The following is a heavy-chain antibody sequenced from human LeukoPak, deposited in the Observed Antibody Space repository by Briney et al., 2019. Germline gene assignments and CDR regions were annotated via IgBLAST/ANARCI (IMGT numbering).Heavy chain of an antibody. CDR3: ARDVYSGYFVDY. CDR1: GGSISSSSYY. D-gene: IGHD5-12*01. V-gene: IGHV4-39*07. Sequence: SETLSLTCTVSGGSISSSSYYWGWIRQPPGKGLEWIGSIYYSGSTYYNPSLKSRVTISVDTSKNQFSLKPSSVTAADTAVYYCARDVYSGYFVDYWGQGTLGTVSS. CDR2: IYYSGST. J-gene: IGHJ4*01.